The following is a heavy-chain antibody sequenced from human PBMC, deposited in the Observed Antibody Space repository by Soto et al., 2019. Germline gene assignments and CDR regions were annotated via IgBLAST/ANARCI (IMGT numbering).Heavy chain of an antibody. Sequence: GSLRLSCAASGFTFSSYAMSWVRQAPGKGLEWVSAISGSGDSTYYADSVKGRFTTSRDNSKNTLYLQMNSLRAEDTAAYYCAKVAVAGIYFQHWGQGTLVTVSS. V-gene: IGHV3-23*01. CDR1: GFTFSSYA. CDR2: ISGSGDST. D-gene: IGHD6-19*01. J-gene: IGHJ1*01. CDR3: AKVAVAGIYFQH.